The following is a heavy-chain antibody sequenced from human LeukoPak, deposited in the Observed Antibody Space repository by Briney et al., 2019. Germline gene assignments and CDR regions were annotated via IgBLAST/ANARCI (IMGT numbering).Heavy chain of an antibody. CDR1: GFTFSSYS. CDR3: ARMVGATTPHYYYYMDV. Sequence: GGSLRLSCAASGFTFSSYSMNWVRQAPGKGLEWVSSITSSSSDTYHADSVKGRFTISRDNAKNSLYLQMNSLRAEDTAVYYCARMVGATTPHYYYYMDVWGKGTTVTVSS. V-gene: IGHV3-21*01. CDR2: ITSSSSDT. D-gene: IGHD1-26*01. J-gene: IGHJ6*03.